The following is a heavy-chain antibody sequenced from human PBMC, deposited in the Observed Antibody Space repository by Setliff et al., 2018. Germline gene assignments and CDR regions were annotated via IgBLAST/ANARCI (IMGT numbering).Heavy chain of an antibody. CDR3: ARTYHPDDSPGYYSLPDY. CDR1: GFSLRSSGMA. J-gene: IGHJ4*02. D-gene: IGHD3-9*01. V-gene: IGHV2-70*13. CDR2: IYWDDDK. Sequence: SGPTLVNPTQTLTLTCSFSGFSLRSSGMAVGWIRQPPGKALEWLALIYWDDDKFYTTSLKARLTISKDPSKNQVVLSMTNMGPADTATYYCARTYHPDDSPGYYSLPDYWGQGTLVTVSS.